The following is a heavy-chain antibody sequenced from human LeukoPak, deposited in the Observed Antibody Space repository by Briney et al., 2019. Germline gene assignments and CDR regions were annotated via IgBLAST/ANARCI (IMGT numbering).Heavy chain of an antibody. CDR1: GGSFSGYY. J-gene: IGHJ3*02. Sequence: SETLSLTCAVYGGSFSGYYWSWIRQPPGKGLEWIGEINHSGSTNYNPSLKSRVTISVDTSKNQFSLKLSSVTAADTAVYYCARVRSSSWYSDAFDIWGQGTMVTVSS. CDR2: INHSGST. CDR3: ARVRSSSWYSDAFDI. V-gene: IGHV4-34*01. D-gene: IGHD6-13*01.